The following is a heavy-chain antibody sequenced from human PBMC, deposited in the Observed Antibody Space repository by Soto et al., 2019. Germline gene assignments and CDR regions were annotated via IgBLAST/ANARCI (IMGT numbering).Heavy chain of an antibody. D-gene: IGHD6-19*01. J-gene: IGHJ6*02. CDR3: ARDVTQWLELYGLDV. V-gene: IGHV1-46*01. CDR2: INPSGVTT. Sequence: GASVKVSCKASGYTFISYYIHWVRQAPGQGLEWMGIINPSGVTTTYAPNFQGRVTMTRDTSTSTVYMELSSLTSDDTAVYFCARDVTQWLELYGLDVWGQGTTVTVSS. CDR1: GYTFISYY.